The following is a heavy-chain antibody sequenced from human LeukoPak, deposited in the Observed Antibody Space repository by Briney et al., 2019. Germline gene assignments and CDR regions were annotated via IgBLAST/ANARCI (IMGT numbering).Heavy chain of an antibody. CDR1: GGSISSPPFL. V-gene: IGHV4-39*01. CDR2: IFDNGDT. D-gene: IGHD2-21*02. CDR3: ARGRGIVVVTVKEPYLYI. J-gene: IGHJ6*03. Sequence: PSETLSLTCSVSGGSISSPPFLWGWIRQPPGKGLEWIGSIFDNGDTDYNPSLKSRVTISIDMSKNQFSLKLSSVTAADTAVYYCARGRGIVVVTVKEPYLYIWGDGTTVTVSS.